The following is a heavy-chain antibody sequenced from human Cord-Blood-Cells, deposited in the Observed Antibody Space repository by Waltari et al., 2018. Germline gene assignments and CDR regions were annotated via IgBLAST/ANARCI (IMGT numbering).Heavy chain of an antibody. CDR3: ARGACSSTSCYGAFDI. CDR2: INHSGNT. V-gene: IGHV4-34*01. Sequence: QVQLQQWGAGLLKPSETLSLTCAVYGGSFSGYYWRWIRQPPGKGLEWIGEINHSGNTNYNPSLKSRVTISVDTSKNQFSLKLSSVTAADTAVYYCARGACSSTSCYGAFDIWGQGTMVTVSS. J-gene: IGHJ3*02. CDR1: GGSFSGYY. D-gene: IGHD2-2*01.